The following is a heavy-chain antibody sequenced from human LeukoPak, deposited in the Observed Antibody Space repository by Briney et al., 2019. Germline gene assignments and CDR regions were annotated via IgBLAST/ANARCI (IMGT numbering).Heavy chain of an antibody. V-gene: IGHV4-34*01. D-gene: IGHD1-1*01. CDR1: GGSFSGYY. Sequence: SETLSLTCAVYGGSFSGYYWSWIRQPPGKGLEWIGEINHSGSTNYNPSLKSRVTISVDTSKNQFSLKLSSVTAADTAAYHCARGAQWNVLRPFDSWGQGTLVTVSS. J-gene: IGHJ4*02. CDR3: ARGAQWNVLRPFDS. CDR2: INHSGST.